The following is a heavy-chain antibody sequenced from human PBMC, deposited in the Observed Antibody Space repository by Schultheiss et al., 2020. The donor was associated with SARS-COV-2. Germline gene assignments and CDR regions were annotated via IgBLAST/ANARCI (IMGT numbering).Heavy chain of an antibody. CDR2: IYTSGST. J-gene: IGHJ2*01. CDR3: ARGRIGPYYDFWSGYYKGWYFDL. D-gene: IGHD3-3*01. Sequence: LRLSCTVSGGSISSSSYYWGWIRQPAGKGLEWIGRIYTSGSTNYNPSLKSRVTISVDTSKNQFSLKLSSVTAADTAVYYCARGRIGPYYDFWSGYYKGWYFDLWGRGTLVTVSS. V-gene: IGHV4-61*02. CDR1: GGSISSSSYY.